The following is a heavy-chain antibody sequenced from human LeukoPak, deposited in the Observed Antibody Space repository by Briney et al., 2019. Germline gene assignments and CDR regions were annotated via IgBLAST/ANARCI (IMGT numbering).Heavy chain of an antibody. V-gene: IGHV4-4*07. CDR1: GASISTYY. CDR2: IYSSTTT. Sequence: SETLSLTCSVSGASISTYYWSWLRQPAGKGLEWLGRIYSSTTTNLNPSLKGRVTLSIDASKKQVSLRLSSVTAADTAVYYCARGRYCTATVCGGGDAFDIWGQGTVVIVSS. D-gene: IGHD2-8*02. CDR3: ARGRYCTATVCGGGDAFDI. J-gene: IGHJ3*02.